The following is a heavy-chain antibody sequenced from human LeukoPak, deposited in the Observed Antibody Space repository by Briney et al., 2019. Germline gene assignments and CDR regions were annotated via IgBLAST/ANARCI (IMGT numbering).Heavy chain of an antibody. V-gene: IGHV3-48*01. Sequence: GGSLRLSCAASGFTFSSYSMNWVRQAPGKGLEWVSYISSSSSTIYYADSVKGRFTISRDNAKNSPYLQMNSLRAEDTAVYYCARKNGSSWDYWGQGTLVTVSS. CDR2: ISSSSSTI. CDR1: GFTFSSYS. CDR3: ARKNGSSWDY. D-gene: IGHD6-6*01. J-gene: IGHJ4*02.